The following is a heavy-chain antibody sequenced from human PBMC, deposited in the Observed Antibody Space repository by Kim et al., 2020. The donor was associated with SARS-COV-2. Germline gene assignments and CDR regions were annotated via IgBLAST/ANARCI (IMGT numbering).Heavy chain of an antibody. V-gene: IGHV3-11*01. Sequence: GGSLRLSCAASGFTFSDYYMSWIRQAPGKGLEWVAYINSDGTSIKYADSVNGRFAISRDNGKQSLSLQMSSMTPDDTAVYDGVREPASWGQGTLVTVSS. CDR2: INSDGTSI. J-gene: IGHJ5*02. CDR1: GFTFSDYY. CDR3: VREPAS.